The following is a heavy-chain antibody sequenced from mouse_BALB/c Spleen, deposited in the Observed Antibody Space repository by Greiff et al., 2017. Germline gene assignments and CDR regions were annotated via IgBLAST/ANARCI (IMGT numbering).Heavy chain of an antibody. J-gene: IGHJ3*01. Sequence: EVHLVESGGGLVKPGGSLKLSCAASGFTFSSYAMSWVRQTPEKRLEWVASISSGGSTYYPDSVKGRFTISRDNARNILYLQMSSLRSEDTAMYYCARLRDYDGPAWFAYWGQGTLVTVSA. CDR2: ISSGGST. D-gene: IGHD2-4*01. V-gene: IGHV5-6-5*01. CDR3: ARLRDYDGPAWFAY. CDR1: GFTFSSYA.